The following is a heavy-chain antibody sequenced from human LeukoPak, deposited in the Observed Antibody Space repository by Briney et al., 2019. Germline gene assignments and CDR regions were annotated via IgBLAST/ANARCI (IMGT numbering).Heavy chain of an antibody. D-gene: IGHD3-22*01. V-gene: IGHV3-64D*06. CDR2: ISSNGGST. J-gene: IGHJ3*02. CDR3: VKRIVGHVFDI. CDR1: GFTFSGYA. Sequence: PGGSLRLSCAASGFTFSGYAMSWVRQAPGKGLEYVSAISSNGGSTYYADSVKGRFTISRDNSKNTLYLQMSSLRAEDTAVYYCVKRIVGHVFDIWGQGTLVTVSS.